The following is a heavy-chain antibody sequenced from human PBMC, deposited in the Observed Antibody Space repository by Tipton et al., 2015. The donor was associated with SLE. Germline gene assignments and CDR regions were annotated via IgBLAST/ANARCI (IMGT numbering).Heavy chain of an antibody. CDR1: GFTFSSFS. Sequence: SLRLSCAASGFTFSSFSMNWVRQAPGRGLEWVSSISNSYIYYADSVKGRFSVSRDSANNSLYLQMNNLGAEDTAVYYCARGVGGGFYSWGQGTLVTVSS. J-gene: IGHJ5*02. CDR2: ISNSYI. CDR3: ARGVGGGFYS. D-gene: IGHD1-26*01. V-gene: IGHV3-21*03.